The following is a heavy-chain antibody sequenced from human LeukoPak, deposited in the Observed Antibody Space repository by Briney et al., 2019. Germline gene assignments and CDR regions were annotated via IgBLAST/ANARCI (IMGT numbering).Heavy chain of an antibody. CDR1: GYSFTSSW. J-gene: IGHJ4*02. CDR2: IYPGDSDT. Sequence: GESLKISFKASGYSFTSSWIGWVRPLPGKGLEWMGVIYPGDSDTTYSPSFQGQVTISADKSISTAYLQWSSLRASDTAMYYCARLIDYSTSSAGCWGQGTLVTVSS. V-gene: IGHV5-51*01. CDR3: ARLIDYSTSSAGC. D-gene: IGHD6-6*01.